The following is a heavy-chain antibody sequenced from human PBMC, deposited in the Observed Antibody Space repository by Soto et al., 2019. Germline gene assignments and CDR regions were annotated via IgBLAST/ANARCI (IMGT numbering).Heavy chain of an antibody. CDR2: INPYNGKI. Sequence: QVKLVQSGAEVKKPGASVKVSCKASGYTFTSYSISWVRQAPGQGLEWMGWINPYNGKIKYAQKLQGRVTMTTDTSTSTAYMELRSLRSDDTAVYYCARDLNLGLAAGWGQGSLVTVSS. V-gene: IGHV1-18*01. CDR1: GYTFTSYS. CDR3: ARDLNLGLAAG. D-gene: IGHD6-13*01. J-gene: IGHJ4*02.